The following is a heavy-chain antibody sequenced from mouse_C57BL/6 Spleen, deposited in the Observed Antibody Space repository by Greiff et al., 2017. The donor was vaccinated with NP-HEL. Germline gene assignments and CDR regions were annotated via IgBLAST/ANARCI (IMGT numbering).Heavy chain of an antibody. Sequence: EVKLMESEGGLVQPGSSMKLSCTASGFTFSDYYMAWVRQVPEKGLEWVANINYDGSSTYYLDSLKSRFIISRDNAKNLLYLQMSSLKSEDTATYYCARDNFLGAYAMDYWGQGTSVTVSS. J-gene: IGHJ4*01. V-gene: IGHV5-16*01. CDR3: ARDNFLGAYAMDY. D-gene: IGHD3-3*01. CDR2: INYDGSST. CDR1: GFTFSDYY.